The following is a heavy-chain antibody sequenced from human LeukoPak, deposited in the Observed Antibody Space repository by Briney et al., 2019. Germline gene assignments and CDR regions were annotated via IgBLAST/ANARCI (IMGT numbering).Heavy chain of an antibody. V-gene: IGHV1-69*05. CDR2: IIPIFGTA. Sequence: SVKVSCKASGGTFSSYAISWVRQAPGQGLEWMGGIIPIFGTANYAQKFQGRVTITTDESTSTAYMELSSLRSEDTAVYYCARGKIVGATLYYHYYMDVWGNGTTVTVSS. J-gene: IGHJ6*03. CDR1: GGTFSSYA. CDR3: ARGKIVGATLYYHYYMDV. D-gene: IGHD1-26*01.